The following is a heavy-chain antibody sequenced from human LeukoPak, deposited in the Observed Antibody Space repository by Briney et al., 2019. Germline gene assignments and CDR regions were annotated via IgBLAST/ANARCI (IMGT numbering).Heavy chain of an antibody. CDR3: AKDLYGFYAMDV. V-gene: IGHV3-23*01. CDR2: ISNSGGST. Sequence: PGGSLRLSCAASGFIFNTYAMSWVRQAPGKGLEWVSTISNSGGSTYYADFVKGQFTISRDNSKNTLYLQMNSLGAEDTAVYYCAKDLYGFYAMDVWGQGTTVTVSS. J-gene: IGHJ6*02. D-gene: IGHD4-17*01. CDR1: GFIFNTYA.